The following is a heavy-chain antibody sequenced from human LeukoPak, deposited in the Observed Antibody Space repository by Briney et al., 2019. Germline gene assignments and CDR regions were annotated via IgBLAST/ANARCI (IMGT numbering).Heavy chain of an antibody. CDR3: ARGRGITMIVEHFDY. CDR1: GFTFSSYA. Sequence: PGGSLRLSCAASGFTFSSYAMHWVRQAPGKGLEWVAVISYDGSNKYYADSVKGRFTISRDNSKNTLYLQMNSLRAEDTAVYYCARGRGITMIVEHFDYWGQGTLVTVSS. V-gene: IGHV3-30-3*01. D-gene: IGHD3-22*01. CDR2: ISYDGSNK. J-gene: IGHJ4*02.